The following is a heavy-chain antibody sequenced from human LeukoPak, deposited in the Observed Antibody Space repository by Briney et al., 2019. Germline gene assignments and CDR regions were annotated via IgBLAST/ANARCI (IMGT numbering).Heavy chain of an antibody. CDR3: ARAHYGDYGDYYFDY. CDR2: IYYSGST. V-gene: IGHV4-59*01. CDR1: GGSISSYY. J-gene: IGHJ4*02. D-gene: IGHD4-17*01. Sequence: SETLSLTCTVPGGSISSYYWSWIRQPPGKGLEWIGYIYYSGSTNYNPSLKSRVTISVDTSKNQFSLKLSSVTAADTAVYYCARAHYGDYGDYYFDYWGQGTLVTVSS.